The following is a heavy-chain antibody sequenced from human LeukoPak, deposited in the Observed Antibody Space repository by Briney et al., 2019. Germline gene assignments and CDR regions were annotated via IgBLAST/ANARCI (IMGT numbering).Heavy chain of an antibody. CDR3: ARGGRGSGDYYYYYGMDV. J-gene: IGHJ6*02. D-gene: IGHD2-15*01. CDR2: IYSSGST. Sequence: PSETLSLTCTVSGASIRTYYWNWIRQPAGKGLEWIGRIYSSGSTNYNPSLKSRVTMSVDTSKNQFSLQLSSVTAADTAVYYCARGGRGSGDYYYYYGMDVWGQGTTVTVSS. CDR1: GASIRTYY. V-gene: IGHV4-4*07.